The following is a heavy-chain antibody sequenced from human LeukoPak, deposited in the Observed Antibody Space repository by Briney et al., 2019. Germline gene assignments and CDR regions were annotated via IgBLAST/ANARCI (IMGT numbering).Heavy chain of an antibody. CDR2: IIPILGIA. CDR3: ASLVVPAGGYYFDY. CDR1: GGTFSSYA. D-gene: IGHD2-2*01. V-gene: IGHV1-69*04. Sequence: SVKVSCKASGGTFSSYAISCVRQAPGQGLEWMGRIIPILGIANYAQKFQGRVTITADKSTSTAYMELSSLRSEDTAVYYCASLVVPAGGYYFDYWGQGTLVTVSS. J-gene: IGHJ4*02.